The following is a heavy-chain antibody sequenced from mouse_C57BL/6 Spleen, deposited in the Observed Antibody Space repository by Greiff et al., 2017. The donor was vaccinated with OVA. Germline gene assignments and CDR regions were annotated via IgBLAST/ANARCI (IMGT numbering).Heavy chain of an antibody. J-gene: IGHJ2*01. D-gene: IGHD2-4*01. CDR1: GFNIKDYY. Sequence: EVQLQQSGAELVKPGASVKLSCTASGFNIKDYYMHWVKQRPEQGLEWIGRIDPEDGETKYAPKFKGKATITADTSSNTAYLQLSSLTSEDTAVYYCARESYDYPYFDYWGQGTTLTVSS. CDR2: IDPEDGET. CDR3: ARESYDYPYFDY. V-gene: IGHV14-2*01.